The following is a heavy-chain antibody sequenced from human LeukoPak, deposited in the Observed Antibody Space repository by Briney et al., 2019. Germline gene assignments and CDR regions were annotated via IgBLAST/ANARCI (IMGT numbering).Heavy chain of an antibody. V-gene: IGHV3-23*01. CDR1: GFTFSSYA. Sequence: GGSLRLSCAASGFTFSSYAMSWVRQAPGKGLEWDSAISGSGGSTYYADSVKGRFTISRDNSKNTLYLQMNSLRAEDTAVYYCAKWLLWFGELSENWFDPWGQGTLVTVSS. D-gene: IGHD3-10*01. J-gene: IGHJ5*02. CDR2: ISGSGGST. CDR3: AKWLLWFGELSENWFDP.